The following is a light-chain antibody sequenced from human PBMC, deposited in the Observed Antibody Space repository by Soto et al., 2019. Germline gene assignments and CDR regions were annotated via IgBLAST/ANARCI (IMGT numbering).Light chain of an antibody. J-gene: IGKJ1*01. CDR3: QQSGSSPMT. CDR2: GAS. V-gene: IGKV3-20*01. Sequence: EIVLTQSPGTLSLSPGERATLSCRASQSVSSSYLAWYQQKPGQAPRLLIYGASSRATGIPDRFSGSGSGTDFTLTISRLEPEDFAVYYCQQSGSSPMTFGQGTKVEIE. CDR1: QSVSSSY.